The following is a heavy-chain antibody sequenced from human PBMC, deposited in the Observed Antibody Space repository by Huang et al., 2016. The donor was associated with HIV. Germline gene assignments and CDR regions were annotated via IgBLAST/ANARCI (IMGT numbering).Heavy chain of an antibody. CDR3: ARDIAIFGEPLDS. Sequence: QPLLQESGPGLVKPSETLSLTCTVSGVSVTRSPWYWVWVRQSPGKGLEWIASINYDGSTYYKSSLKSRLTTSLDTSKNQFSLKLTSVTAADTAVYFCARDIAIFGEPLDSWGQGTAVTVSS. J-gene: IGHJ4*02. CDR2: INYDGST. CDR1: GVSVTRSPWY. D-gene: IGHD3-3*01. V-gene: IGHV4-39*01.